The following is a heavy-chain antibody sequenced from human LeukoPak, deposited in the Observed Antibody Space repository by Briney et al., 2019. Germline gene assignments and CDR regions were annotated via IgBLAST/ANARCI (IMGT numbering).Heavy chain of an antibody. CDR2: INHSGST. J-gene: IGHJ4*02. V-gene: IGHV4-34*01. CDR1: GGSFSGYY. CDR3: AIASAHYDSSGVDY. Sequence: PSETLSLTCAVYGGSFSGYYWSWIRQPPGKGLEWIGEINHSGSTNYNPSLKSRVTISVDTSKNQFSLKLSSVTAADTAVYYCAIASAHYDSSGVDYWGQGTLVTVSS. D-gene: IGHD3-22*01.